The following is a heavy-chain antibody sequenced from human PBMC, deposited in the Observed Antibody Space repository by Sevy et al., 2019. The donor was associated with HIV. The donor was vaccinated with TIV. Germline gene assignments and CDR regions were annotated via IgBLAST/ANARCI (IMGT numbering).Heavy chain of an antibody. CDR2: ISSNGGST. CDR1: GFTFSSNA. D-gene: IGHD6-19*01. CDR3: VKRAGISGWNYYYMDV. J-gene: IGHJ6*03. V-gene: IGHV3-64D*06. Sequence: GGSLRLSCSASGFTFSSNAMHWVLQAPGKGLEYVSAISSNGGSTYYADSVKGRFTISRDNSKNTLYLQMSSLRAEDTAVYYCVKRAGISGWNYYYMDVWGKGTTVTVSS.